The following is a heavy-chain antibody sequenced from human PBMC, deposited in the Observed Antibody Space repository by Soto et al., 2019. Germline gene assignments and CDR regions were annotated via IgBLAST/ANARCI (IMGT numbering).Heavy chain of an antibody. J-gene: IGHJ6*02. Sequence: GGSLRLSCAASGFTFSNAWMSWVRQAPGKGLEWVGRIKSKTDGGTTDYAAPVKGRFTISRDDSKNTLYLQMNSLKTEDTAVYYCTTDRGIAAVPDYYYYYGMDVWGQGTTVTVYS. CDR1: GFTFSNAW. D-gene: IGHD6-13*01. CDR2: IKSKTDGGTT. V-gene: IGHV3-15*01. CDR3: TTDRGIAAVPDYYYYYGMDV.